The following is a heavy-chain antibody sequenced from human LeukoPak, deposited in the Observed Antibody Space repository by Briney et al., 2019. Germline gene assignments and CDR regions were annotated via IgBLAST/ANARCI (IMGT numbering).Heavy chain of an antibody. CDR1: GFTFSTSW. V-gene: IGHV3-74*03. CDR2: INGDGSEI. J-gene: IGHJ4*02. CDR3: VYGKGYILDY. D-gene: IGHD5-12*01. Sequence: PGGSLRLSCAASGFTFSTSWMFWVRQGPGKGLVWVSHINGDGSEIKYADSVKGRFTISRDNAKNTVDLQMNSLRVEDTAVYYCVYGKGYILDYWGQGIPVTVS.